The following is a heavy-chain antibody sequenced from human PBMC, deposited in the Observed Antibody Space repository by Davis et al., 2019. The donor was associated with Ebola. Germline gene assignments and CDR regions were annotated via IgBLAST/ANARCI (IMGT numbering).Heavy chain of an antibody. CDR1: GFTFSSYA. V-gene: IGHV3-23*01. D-gene: IGHD6-19*01. CDR2: ISGSGGST. J-gene: IGHJ6*04. CDR3: AKGVVKAVAGTYYYYGMDV. Sequence: PGGSLRLSCAASGFTFSSYAMSWVRQAPGKGLEWVSAISGSGGSTYYADSVKGRFTIPRDNSKNTLYLQMNSLRAEDTAVYYCAKGVVKAVAGTYYYYGMDVWGKGTTVTVSS.